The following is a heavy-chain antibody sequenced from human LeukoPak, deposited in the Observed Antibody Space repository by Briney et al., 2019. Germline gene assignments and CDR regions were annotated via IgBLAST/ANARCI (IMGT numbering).Heavy chain of an antibody. Sequence: GGSLRLSCAASGFTFSSYSMNWVRQAPGKGLEWVSSISRGGSPIYYADSVKGRFTTSRDNAKKSLFLQMNSLRAEDTAVYYCSRVSWRGEIYWGQGTLVSVSS. CDR1: GFTFSSYS. CDR2: ISRGGSPI. J-gene: IGHJ4*02. D-gene: IGHD3-3*01. V-gene: IGHV3-48*04. CDR3: SRVSWRGEIY.